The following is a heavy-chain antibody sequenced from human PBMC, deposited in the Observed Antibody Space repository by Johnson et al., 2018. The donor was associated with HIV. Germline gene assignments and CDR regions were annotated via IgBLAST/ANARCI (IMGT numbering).Heavy chain of an antibody. CDR2: ISHDGGNK. Sequence: VQLVESGGGVVQPGRSLRLSCAASGFTFSSDAMHWVRQAPGKGLEWVEVISHDGGNKYYADSVKGRFTISRDNSKNTLYLQMNSLRAEDTALYYCAKDMGGDRYAFDIWGQGTLVTVSS. V-gene: IGHV3-30*04. J-gene: IGHJ3*02. CDR1: GFTFSSDA. D-gene: IGHD1-26*01. CDR3: AKDMGGDRYAFDI.